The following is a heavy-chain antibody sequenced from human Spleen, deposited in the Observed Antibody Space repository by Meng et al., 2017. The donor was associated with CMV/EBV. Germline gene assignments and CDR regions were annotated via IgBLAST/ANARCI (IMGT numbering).Heavy chain of an antibody. CDR3: STDNYYDSSGYYYALDV. J-gene: IGHJ6*02. Sequence: GESLKIPCAASGFTFSNAWMSWVRQAPGKGLEWVGRIKSKTDGGTTDYAAPVQGRFTISRDDSKNMLHLQMNSLKTEDTAVYFCSTDNYYDSSGYYYALDVWGQGTTVTVSS. CDR2: IKSKTDGGTT. CDR1: GFTFSNAW. D-gene: IGHD3-22*01. V-gene: IGHV3-15*01.